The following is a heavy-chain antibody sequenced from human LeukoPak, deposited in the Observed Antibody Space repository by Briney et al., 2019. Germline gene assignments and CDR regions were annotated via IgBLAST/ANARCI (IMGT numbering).Heavy chain of an antibody. D-gene: IGHD3-10*01. Sequence: GGSLRLSCAASGFTFSSYEMNWVRQARGKGLEWVSYISSSGSTIYYADSVKGRFTISRDNAKNSLYLQMNSLRAEDTAVYYCARGESSYGSGSYPIDYWGQGTLVTVSS. CDR2: ISSSGSTI. V-gene: IGHV3-48*03. CDR1: GFTFSSYE. CDR3: ARGESSYGSGSYPIDY. J-gene: IGHJ4*02.